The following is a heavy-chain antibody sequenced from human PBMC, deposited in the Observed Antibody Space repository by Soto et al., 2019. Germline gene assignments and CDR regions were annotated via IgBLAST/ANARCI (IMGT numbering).Heavy chain of an antibody. Sequence: GGSLRLSCAASGFTFSSYGMHWVRQAPGKGLERVAVIWYDGSNKYYADSVKGRFTISRDNSKNTLYLQMNSLRAEDTAVYYCARAPRYDSSGYNRYWGQGTLVTVSS. CDR2: IWYDGSNK. D-gene: IGHD3-22*01. V-gene: IGHV3-33*01. J-gene: IGHJ4*02. CDR3: ARAPRYDSSGYNRY. CDR1: GFTFSSYG.